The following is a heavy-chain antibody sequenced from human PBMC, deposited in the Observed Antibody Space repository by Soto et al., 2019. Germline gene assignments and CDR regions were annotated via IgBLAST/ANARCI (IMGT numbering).Heavy chain of an antibody. J-gene: IGHJ4*02. D-gene: IGHD3-3*01. CDR3: ARHKRDLRFLEWSYYFDY. V-gene: IGHV3-30-3*01. CDR2: ISYDGSNK. CDR1: GFTFSSYA. Sequence: QVPLVESGGGVVQPGKSLRLSCAASGFTFSSYAIHWVRQAPGKGLEWVALISYDGSNKYYADSVKGRFTISRDNSKNTLYLQMNSLRAKDTAVYYCARHKRDLRFLEWSYYFDYWGQGTLVTVSS.